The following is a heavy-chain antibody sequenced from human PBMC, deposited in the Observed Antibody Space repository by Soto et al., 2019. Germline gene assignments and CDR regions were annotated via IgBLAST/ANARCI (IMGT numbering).Heavy chain of an antibody. J-gene: IGHJ6*03. Sequence: PGGSLRLSCAASGFTFSSYWMSWVRQAPGKGLEWVANIKQDGSEKYYVDSVKGRFTISRDNAKNSLYLQMNSLRAEDTAVYYCARDRGLWFGEFYYYYMDVWGKGTTVTVSS. V-gene: IGHV3-7*01. CDR3: ARDRGLWFGEFYYYYMDV. D-gene: IGHD3-10*01. CDR2: IKQDGSEK. CDR1: GFTFSSYW.